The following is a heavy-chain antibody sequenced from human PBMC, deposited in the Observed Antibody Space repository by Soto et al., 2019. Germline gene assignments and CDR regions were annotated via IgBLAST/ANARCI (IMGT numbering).Heavy chain of an antibody. V-gene: IGHV1-46*01. J-gene: IGHJ3*02. Sequence: ASVKVSCKASGYTFTSYYMHWVRQAPGQGLEWMGIINPSGGSTSYAQKFQGRVTMTRDTSTSTVYMELSSLRSEDTAVYYCARRRCYGGNSGDAFDIWGQGTMVTVSS. CDR3: ARRRCYGGNSGDAFDI. CDR2: INPSGGST. CDR1: GYTFTSYY. D-gene: IGHD2-15*01.